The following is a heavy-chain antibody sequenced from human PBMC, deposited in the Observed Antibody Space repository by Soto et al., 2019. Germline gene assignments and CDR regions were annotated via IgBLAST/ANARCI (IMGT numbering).Heavy chain of an antibody. V-gene: IGHV4-31*03. CDR1: GDSMSIGAYY. CDR3: ASSYSGYLDN. J-gene: IGHJ4*02. D-gene: IGHD3-22*01. Sequence: PSETLSLTCTVSGDSMSIGAYYWKWIRQHPGKGLEWIGYIYYSGNTYYNPSLKSRIVISVDTSKNQFSLNLGSVTAADTAIYYCASSYSGYLDNWGRGALVTVSS. CDR2: IYYSGNT.